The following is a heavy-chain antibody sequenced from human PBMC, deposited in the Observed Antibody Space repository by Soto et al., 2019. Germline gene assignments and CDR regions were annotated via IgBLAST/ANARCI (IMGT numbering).Heavy chain of an antibody. Sequence: ASVKVSCKASGYTFTSYCISWVRQAPGQGLEWMGWISAYNGNTNYAQKLQGRVTMTTDTSTSTAYMELRSLRSDDTAVYYCASVNRLRYFDWLLPRGFGDGMDVWGQGTTVTVSS. D-gene: IGHD3-9*01. J-gene: IGHJ6*02. CDR2: ISAYNGNT. V-gene: IGHV1-18*01. CDR1: GYTFTSYC. CDR3: ASVNRLRYFDWLLPRGFGDGMDV.